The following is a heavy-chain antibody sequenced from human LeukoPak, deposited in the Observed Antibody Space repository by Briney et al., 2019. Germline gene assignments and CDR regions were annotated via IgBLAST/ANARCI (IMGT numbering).Heavy chain of an antibody. V-gene: IGHV4-39*07. CDR3: ARDKYYYDSSGYHRLDY. D-gene: IGHD3-22*01. J-gene: IGHJ4*02. CDR1: GGSISSSSYY. CDR2: IYYSGST. Sequence: SETLSPTCTVSGGSISSSSYYWGWIRQPPGKGLEWIGSIYYSGSTYYNPSLKSRVTISVDTSKNQFSLKLSSVTAADTAVYYCARDKYYYDSSGYHRLDYWGQGTLVTVSS.